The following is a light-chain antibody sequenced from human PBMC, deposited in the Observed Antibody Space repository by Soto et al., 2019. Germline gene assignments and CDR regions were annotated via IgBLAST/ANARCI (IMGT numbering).Light chain of an antibody. V-gene: IGLV3-9*01. Sequence: SYELTQPLSVSVPLGQTASITCGGNNIGTRNVHWYQQKPGQAPALVVYRDSNRPSGIPERFSGSNSGNTATLTISRAQAGDEADYYCHVWDSSTAVFGGGTKLTVL. J-gene: IGLJ3*02. CDR3: HVWDSSTAV. CDR1: NIGTRN. CDR2: RDS.